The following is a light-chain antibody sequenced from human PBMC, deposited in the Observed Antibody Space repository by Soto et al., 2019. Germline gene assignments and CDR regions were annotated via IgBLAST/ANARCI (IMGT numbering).Light chain of an antibody. CDR3: RSYAGSYTFGV. CDR2: DVS. V-gene: IGLV2-11*01. Sequence: QSALTQPRSVSGSPGQSVTISCTGISSDVGGYNYVSWYQQHPGKAPKLMIYDVSKRPSGVPDRFSGSKSGNTASLTISGLQAEDEADYYCRSYAGSYTFGVFGTGTKVTVL. CDR1: SSDVGGYNY. J-gene: IGLJ1*01.